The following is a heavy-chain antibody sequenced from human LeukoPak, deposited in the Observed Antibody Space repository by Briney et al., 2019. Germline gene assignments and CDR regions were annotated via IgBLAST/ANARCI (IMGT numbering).Heavy chain of an antibody. V-gene: IGHV3-7*01. CDR3: VKGGWCDD. D-gene: IGHD2-21*01. CDR1: GFTFSGSW. Sequence: GGSLRLSCVASGFTFSGSWMTWVRQAPGKGLEWVANINPDGSVEHYVDSVKGRFDVSRKNAKNSLYLQMNGLTGEDTAVYYCVKGGWCDDWGQGALVTVSS. CDR2: INPDGSVE. J-gene: IGHJ4*02.